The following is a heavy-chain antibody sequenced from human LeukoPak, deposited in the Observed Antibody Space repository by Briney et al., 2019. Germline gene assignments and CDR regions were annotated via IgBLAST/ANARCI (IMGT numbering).Heavy chain of an antibody. CDR2: IYYSGST. V-gene: IGHV4-59*08. J-gene: IGHJ5*02. Sequence: SETLSLTCTVSGGSISSYYWSWIRQPPGKGLEWIGYIYYSGSTNYNPSLKSRVTISVDTSKNQFSLELSSVTAADTAVYYCARQKGYCSSTSCYAPTNWFDPWGQGTLVTVSS. CDR1: GGSISSYY. D-gene: IGHD2-2*01. CDR3: ARQKGYCSSTSCYAPTNWFDP.